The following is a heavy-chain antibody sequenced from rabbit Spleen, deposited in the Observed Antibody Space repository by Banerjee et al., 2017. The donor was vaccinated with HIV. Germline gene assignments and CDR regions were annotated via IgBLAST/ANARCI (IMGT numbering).Heavy chain of an antibody. Sequence: QSLQESGGDLVKPGASLTLTCTASGFSFSSSYRICWVRQAPGKGLEWIACIYGGSSGSTYYASWAKGRFTISKTSSTTVTLQMTSLTAADTATYFCARDDYVGNNHKMWQLWGQGTLVTVS. CDR2: IYGGSSGST. D-gene: IGHD2-1*01. V-gene: IGHV1S40*01. CDR3: ARDDYVGNNHKMWQL. J-gene: IGHJ4*01. CDR1: GFSFSSSYR.